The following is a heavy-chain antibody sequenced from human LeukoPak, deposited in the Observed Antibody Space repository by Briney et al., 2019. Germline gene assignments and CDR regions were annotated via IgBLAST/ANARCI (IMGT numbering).Heavy chain of an antibody. V-gene: IGHV3-21*01. CDR3: VKSSTNYGGWFDS. D-gene: IGHD4/OR15-4a*01. J-gene: IGHJ5*01. Sequence: GSLRLSCAASGFTFSSYSMNWVRQAPGKGLEWVSSISTSSSYIYYADSVKGRFTISRDNARNSLSLQVSRLRAEDTAVYYCVKSSTNYGGWFDSWGQGTLVTVSS. CDR1: GFTFSSYS. CDR2: ISTSSSYI.